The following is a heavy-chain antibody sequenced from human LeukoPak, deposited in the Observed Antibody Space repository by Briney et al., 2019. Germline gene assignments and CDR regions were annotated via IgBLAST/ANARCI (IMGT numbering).Heavy chain of an antibody. CDR1: GFTFSSYG. V-gene: IGHV3-23*01. J-gene: IGHJ4*02. CDR2: ISGSGGST. CDR3: AKGIYYDSSGYLDY. Sequence: GGSLRFSCAASGFTFSSYGMSWVRQAPGKGLEWVSAISGSGGSTYYADSVKGRFTISRDNSKNTLYLQMNSLRAEDTAVYYCAKGIYYDSSGYLDYWGQGTLVTVSS. D-gene: IGHD3-22*01.